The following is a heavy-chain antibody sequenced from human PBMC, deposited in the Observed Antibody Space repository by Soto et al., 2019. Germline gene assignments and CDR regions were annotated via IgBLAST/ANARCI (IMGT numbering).Heavy chain of an antibody. D-gene: IGHD2-2*01. V-gene: IGHV1-69*12. J-gene: IGHJ6*02. CDR2: IIPIFGTA. CDR1: GGTFSSYA. CDR3: EREGYCISTSCSSYYYYGMDV. Sequence: QVQLVQSGAEVKKPGSSVKVSCKASGGTFSSYAISWVRQAPGQGLEWMGGIIPIFGTANYAQKFQGRVTITADESTSTAYMELSSLRSEDTAVYYCEREGYCISTSCSSYYYYGMDVWGQGTTVTVSS.